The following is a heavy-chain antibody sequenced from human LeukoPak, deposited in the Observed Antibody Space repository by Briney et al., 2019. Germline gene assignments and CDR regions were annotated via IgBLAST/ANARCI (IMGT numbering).Heavy chain of an antibody. V-gene: IGHV4-59*01. CDR2: IYYTGSV. CDR1: GGSISSYY. CDR3: ARALDIRLIFDY. D-gene: IGHD5-12*01. Sequence: SETLSLTCTVSGGSISSYYWSWIRQPPGKGLEWIAYIYYTGSVSYNPSLKSRVTMSVDTSKNQFSLRLNSVTAADTAVYYCARALDIRLIFDYWGQGTLVTVSS. J-gene: IGHJ4*02.